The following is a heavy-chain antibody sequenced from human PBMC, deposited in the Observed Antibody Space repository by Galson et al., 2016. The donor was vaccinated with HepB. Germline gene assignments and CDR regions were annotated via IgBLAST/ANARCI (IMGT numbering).Heavy chain of an antibody. D-gene: IGHD5-12*01. CDR3: AREPVRYSGYDFGYFGH. V-gene: IGHV3-33*01. J-gene: IGHJ1*01. CDR2: IWYYGSNN. CDR1: GFSFSTYG. Sequence: YLRLSCAATGFSFSTYGMQRVRQARGKGLAWVAVIWYYGSNNTTAEFLTGRFTIPRDNSKNTLYLQMNSLRAEDTAIYYCAREPVRYSGYDFGYFGHWGQGTLVTVSS.